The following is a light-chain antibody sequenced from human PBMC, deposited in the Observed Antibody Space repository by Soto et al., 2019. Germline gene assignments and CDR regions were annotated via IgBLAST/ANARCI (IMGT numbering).Light chain of an antibody. V-gene: IGLV2-14*01. CDR3: ASYIKTNPLEV. J-gene: IGLJ1*01. CDR1: DSDIGSHNY. CDR2: EVH. Sequence: QSVLTQPASVSGSPGQSITVSCSGSDSDIGSHNYVSWYQQHPGEAPKLLIYEVHYRPSGVSTSFSGSKSGNTASLTISGLQAADEADYYCASYIKTNPLEVFGTGTKVTVL.